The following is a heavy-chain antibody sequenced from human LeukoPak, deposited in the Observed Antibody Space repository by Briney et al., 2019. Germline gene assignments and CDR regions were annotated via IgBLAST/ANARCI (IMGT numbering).Heavy chain of an antibody. CDR2: INHSGST. CDR3: ARRGHHLVDDY. Sequence: SETLSLTCAVYGGSFSGYYWSWIRQPPGKGLEWIGEINHSGSTNYNPSLKSRVTISVDTSKNQFSLKLSSVTAADTAAYYCARRGHHLVDDYWGQGTLVTVSS. CDR1: GGSFSGYY. J-gene: IGHJ4*02. D-gene: IGHD3-10*01. V-gene: IGHV4-34*01.